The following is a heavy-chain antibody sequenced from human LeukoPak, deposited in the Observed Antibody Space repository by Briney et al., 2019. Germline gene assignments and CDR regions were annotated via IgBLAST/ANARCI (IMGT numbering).Heavy chain of an antibody. CDR2: YSGGST. CDR3: ARAPSRGYYDSYSYLDY. CDR1: GFTVSSNY. V-gene: IGHV3-53*01. J-gene: IGHJ4*02. D-gene: IGHD3-22*01. Sequence: PGGSLRLSCAASGFTVSSNYMIYSGGSTYYADSVKGRFTISRDNSKNTLYLQMNSLRAEDTAVYYCARAPSRGYYDSYSYLDYWGQGTLVTVSS.